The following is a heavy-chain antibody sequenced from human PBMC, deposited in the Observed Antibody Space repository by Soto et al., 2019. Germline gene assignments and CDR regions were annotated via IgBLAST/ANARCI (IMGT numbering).Heavy chain of an antibody. J-gene: IGHJ4*02. Sequence: PGGSLRLSCAASGFTFSSYAMSWVRQAPGKGLEWVSAISGSGGSTYYADSVKGRFTISRDNSKNTLYLQMNSLSAEDTAVYYCAKDLAFEYSYSSFDYWGQGTLVTVSS. CDR1: GFTFSSYA. D-gene: IGHD5-18*01. CDR3: AKDLAFEYSYSSFDY. V-gene: IGHV3-23*01. CDR2: ISGSGGST.